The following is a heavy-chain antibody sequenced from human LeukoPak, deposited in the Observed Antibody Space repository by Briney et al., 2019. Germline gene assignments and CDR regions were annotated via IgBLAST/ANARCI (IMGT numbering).Heavy chain of an antibody. CDR2: GLDDENP. CDR3: EAGRYSDGCGWFDP. Sequence: SVNVSCKTTAFAFSTSTIQWVRHARGQPIEWMGWGLDDENPRYTQKFEGRLTLTRDISTSTVYMKLSRLTSEDTAIYYCEAGRYSDGCGWFDPWGQGTLVTVSS. D-gene: IGHD1-26*01. J-gene: IGHJ5*02. V-gene: IGHV1-58*02. CDR1: AFAFSTST.